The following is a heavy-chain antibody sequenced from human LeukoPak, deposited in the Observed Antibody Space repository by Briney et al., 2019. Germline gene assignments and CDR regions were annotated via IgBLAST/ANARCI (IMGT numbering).Heavy chain of an antibody. J-gene: IGHJ4*02. D-gene: IGHD5-12*01. CDR3: AKDQRGYDKPIDY. CDR2: IQTSGNA. Sequence: SETLSLTCTVSGGSLSTYYWIWIRQPAGKGLEWIGRIQTSGNADYNPSLKSRVTMSVDTSKNQFSLRLRSVTAADTAVYYCAKDQRGYDKPIDYWGQGTLVTVSS. V-gene: IGHV4-4*07. CDR1: GGSLSTYY.